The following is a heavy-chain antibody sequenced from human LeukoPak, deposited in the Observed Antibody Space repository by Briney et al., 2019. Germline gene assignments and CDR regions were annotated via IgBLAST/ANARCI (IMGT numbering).Heavy chain of an antibody. J-gene: IGHJ4*02. D-gene: IGHD6-19*01. CDR3: VRRDTGWNYFDY. Sequence: PSETLSLTCAVSGGSINSHYWGWIRQPPGKGLQWIGDIYSTGKNNYNPSLKSRVTISLDTSKSHFSLNLTSVLAADTAIYYCVRRDTGWNYFDYWGQGILVTVSS. CDR2: IYSTGKN. CDR1: GGSINSHY. V-gene: IGHV4-4*08.